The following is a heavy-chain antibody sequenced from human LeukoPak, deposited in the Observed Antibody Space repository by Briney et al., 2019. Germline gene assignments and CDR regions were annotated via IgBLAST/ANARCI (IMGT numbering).Heavy chain of an antibody. Sequence: GGSLRLSCAASGFTSNTYGMHLVRQAPGKGLEWVAFIRYDGSNKYYADSVKGRFTISRDNSKNTLYLQMNSLRAEDTAVYYCVIRWGYYYYMDVWGKGTTVTVSS. CDR2: IRYDGSNK. V-gene: IGHV3-30*02. CDR1: GFTSNTYG. J-gene: IGHJ6*03. D-gene: IGHD3-16*01. CDR3: VIRWGYYYYMDV.